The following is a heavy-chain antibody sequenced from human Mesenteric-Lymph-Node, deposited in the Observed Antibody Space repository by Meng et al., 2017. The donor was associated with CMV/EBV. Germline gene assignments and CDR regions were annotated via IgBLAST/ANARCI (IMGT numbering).Heavy chain of an antibody. CDR3: ARVDFGD. D-gene: IGHD2-2*03. CDR1: GGSINDSSNW. J-gene: IGHJ4*02. CDR2: IFHSGST. Sequence: SLTCAVSGGSINDSSNWWSWVRQHPGKGLEWIGEIFHSGSTNDKPSLKSRVTMSVDKSKNQFSLKVSSVTAADTAVYYCARVDFGDWGQGTLVTVSS. V-gene: IGHV4-4*02.